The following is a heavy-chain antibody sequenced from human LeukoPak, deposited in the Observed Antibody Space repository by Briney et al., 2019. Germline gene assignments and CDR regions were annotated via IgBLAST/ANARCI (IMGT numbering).Heavy chain of an antibody. CDR2: INHSGST. D-gene: IGHD6-19*01. J-gene: IGHJ4*02. CDR3: ARTPNDSGWYVGGNFDY. V-gene: IGHV4-34*01. Sequence: PSETLSLTCAVYGGSFSGYYWSWIRQPPGKGLEWIGEINHSGSTNYNPSLKSRVTISVDTSKNQFSLQLNSVTPEDTAVYYCARTPNDSGWYVGGNFDYWGQGTLVTVSS. CDR1: GGSFSGYY.